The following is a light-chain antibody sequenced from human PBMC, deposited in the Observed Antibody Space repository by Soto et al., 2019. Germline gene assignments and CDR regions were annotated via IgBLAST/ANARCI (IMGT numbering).Light chain of an antibody. CDR2: GSS. V-gene: IGKV3-20*01. Sequence: EVVLTQSPGTLSLSPGESATLSCRASQSVSNKYLAWYQQKPGQAPRLLIFGSSDRATGIPDRFSGSGSGTDFTLTISRLEPEDFAVYYCQQYGSSPPYTFGQGTKLEIK. CDR1: QSVSNKY. J-gene: IGKJ2*01. CDR3: QQYGSSPPYT.